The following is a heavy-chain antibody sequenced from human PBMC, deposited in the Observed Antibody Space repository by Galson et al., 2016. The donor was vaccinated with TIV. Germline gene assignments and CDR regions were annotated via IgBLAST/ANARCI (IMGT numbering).Heavy chain of an antibody. V-gene: IGHV6-1*01. CDR1: GDSVSSNSAA. CDR2: TFYRSKWYN. D-gene: IGHD3-16*01. Sequence: CAISGDSVSSNSAAWNWLRQSPSRGLEWLGRTFYRSKWYNDYAPSVKSRITINPDTSKNQFSLKLNSVTPEEAAVYYCASATPSVFGIIMTLDSWCQGTPVTVSS. CDR3: ASATPSVFGIIMTLDS. J-gene: IGHJ5*02.